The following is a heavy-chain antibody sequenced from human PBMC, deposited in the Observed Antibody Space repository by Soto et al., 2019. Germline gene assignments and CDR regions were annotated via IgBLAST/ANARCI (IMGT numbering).Heavy chain of an antibody. D-gene: IGHD7-27*01. Sequence: SETLSLTCSVSGDSISNLDYFWAWIRQPPGQALEYIGYIYKSATTCYNPSFESRVAISVDTSKSQFSLNVTSVTAADTAVYFCARGRYCLTGRCFPNWFDSWGQGALVTVSS. CDR1: GDSISNLDYF. J-gene: IGHJ5*01. CDR2: IYKSATT. CDR3: ARGRYCLTGRCFPNWFDS. V-gene: IGHV4-30-4*01.